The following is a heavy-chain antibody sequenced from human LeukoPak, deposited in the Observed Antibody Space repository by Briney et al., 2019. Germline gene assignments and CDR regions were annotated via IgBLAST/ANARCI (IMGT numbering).Heavy chain of an antibody. CDR2: INPSGGRT. CDR3: ASAAPYYSGGSCYSRDPYNGDGGMNV. CDR1: GYTLTSYY. J-gene: IGHJ6*02. V-gene: IGHV1-46*01. D-gene: IGHD2-15*01. Sequence: ASVKVSCKASGYTLTSYYMHWVRPAPGQGLEWMGIINPSGGRTTYAQKFQGRVTMNRDTSTSTVYMELSSLRSEDTAMYYCASAAPYYSGGSCYSRDPYNGDGGMNVWGQGTTGTDSS.